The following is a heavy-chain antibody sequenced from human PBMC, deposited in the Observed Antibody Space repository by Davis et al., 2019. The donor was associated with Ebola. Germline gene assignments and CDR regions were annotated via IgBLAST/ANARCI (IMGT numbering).Heavy chain of an antibody. CDR2: IYPHDSHV. J-gene: IGHJ4*02. Sequence: GESLKISCKGSGYSFTAYWIAWVRQMPGKGLEWMGIIYPHDSHVRYSPSFQGQVTISADKSISTAYLQWSSLKASDSAMYYCVRQESYYGSVDYWGQGTLVTVSS. V-gene: IGHV5-51*01. CDR1: GYSFTAYW. D-gene: IGHD3-10*01. CDR3: VRQESYYGSVDY.